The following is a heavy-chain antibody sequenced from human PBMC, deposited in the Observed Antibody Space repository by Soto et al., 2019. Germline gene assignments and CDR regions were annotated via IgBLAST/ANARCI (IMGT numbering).Heavy chain of an antibody. CDR2: IGTAGDP. V-gene: IGHV3-13*05. D-gene: IGHD6-13*01. Sequence: EVQLVESGGGLVQPGGSLRLSCAASGFIFSSYDMHWVRQATGKGLEWVSAIGTAGDPYYPGSVKGRFTISRENAKNSLYLQMNSLRAGDTAVYYCARAIAAAGTDYYYGMDVWGQGTTVTVSS. J-gene: IGHJ6*02. CDR1: GFIFSSYD. CDR3: ARAIAAAGTDYYYGMDV.